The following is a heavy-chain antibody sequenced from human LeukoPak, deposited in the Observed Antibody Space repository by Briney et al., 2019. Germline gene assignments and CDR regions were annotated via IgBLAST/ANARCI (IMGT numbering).Heavy chain of an antibody. V-gene: IGHV4-34*01. Sequence: SETLSLTCAVYGGSFSGYYWSWIRQPPGKGLEWIGEINHSGSTNYNPSLKSRVTISVDTSKNQFSLKLSSVTAADTAVYYCARLHLVPLTGYYLNYYYYMDVWGKGTTVTISS. D-gene: IGHD3-9*01. CDR1: GGSFSGYY. CDR2: INHSGST. CDR3: ARLHLVPLTGYYLNYYYYMDV. J-gene: IGHJ6*03.